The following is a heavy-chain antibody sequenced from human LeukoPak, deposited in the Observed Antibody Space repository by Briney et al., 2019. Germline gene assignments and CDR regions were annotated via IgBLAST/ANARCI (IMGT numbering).Heavy chain of an antibody. D-gene: IGHD6-19*01. Sequence: PSETLSLTCAVSDYSISNGFYWAYIRQPPGKGLEWIGNIYQGGRTSYNPSLQSRVTISVDTSKNQFSLNLSSVTATDTAVYYCARGNGWTFDSWGQGTLVTVSS. J-gene: IGHJ4*01. V-gene: IGHV4-38-2*01. CDR1: DYSISNGFY. CDR2: IYQGGRT. CDR3: ARGNGWTFDS.